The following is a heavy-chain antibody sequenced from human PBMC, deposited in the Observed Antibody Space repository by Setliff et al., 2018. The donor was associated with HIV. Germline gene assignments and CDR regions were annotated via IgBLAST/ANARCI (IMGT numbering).Heavy chain of an antibody. CDR3: AQLAAADDS. Sequence: PGESLRLSCAASGFTFSSYGMHWVRQAPGKGLEWVAFIRYDGSDKYYADSVMGRFTISRDNSKNTLYLQMNTLRTEDTAVYYCAQLAAADDSWGQGTLVTVSS. J-gene: IGHJ4*02. CDR1: GFTFSSYG. D-gene: IGHD6-13*01. CDR2: IRYDGSDK. V-gene: IGHV3-30*02.